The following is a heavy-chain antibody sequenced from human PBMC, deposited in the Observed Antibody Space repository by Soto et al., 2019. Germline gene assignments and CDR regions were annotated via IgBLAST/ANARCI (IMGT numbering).Heavy chain of an antibody. Sequence: PGGSLSLSCAASGFSFGSYSMTWVRQAPGKGLEWVSVIGGDAVTTYYADSVKGRFTVSRDNSKNTVHLQMNSLRAEDTAVYYCAKALYSSTYSRGMDVWGQGTTVTVSS. J-gene: IGHJ6*02. CDR1: GFSFGSYS. CDR3: AKALYSSTYSRGMDV. V-gene: IGHV3-23*01. D-gene: IGHD6-19*01. CDR2: IGGDAVTT.